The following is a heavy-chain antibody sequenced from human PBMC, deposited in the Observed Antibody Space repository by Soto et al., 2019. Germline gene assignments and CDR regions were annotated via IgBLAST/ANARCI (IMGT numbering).Heavy chain of an antibody. CDR2: TYYRSKWYN. Sequence: SQTLSLTCAISGDSVSSNSAAWNWIRQSPSRGLEWLGRTYYRSKWYNDYAVSVKSRITINPDTSKNQFSLQLNSVTPEDTVVYYCARESMGPVPPLKYYYDSSGYYPLVYWGQGTLVTVSS. D-gene: IGHD3-22*01. CDR1: GDSVSSNSAA. V-gene: IGHV6-1*01. CDR3: ARESMGPVPPLKYYYDSSGYYPLVY. J-gene: IGHJ4*02.